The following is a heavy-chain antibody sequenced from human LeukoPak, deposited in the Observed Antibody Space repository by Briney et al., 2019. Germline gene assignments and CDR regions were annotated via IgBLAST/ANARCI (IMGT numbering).Heavy chain of an antibody. CDR3: ARGGNVVVPAALFPVGYYYYMDV. CDR1: GGTFSSYA. V-gene: IGHV1-69*05. D-gene: IGHD2-2*01. J-gene: IGHJ6*03. CDR2: IIPIFGTA. Sequence: SVKVSCKASGGTFSSYAISWVRQAPGQGLEWMGRIIPIFGTANYAQKFQGRVTITTDESTSTAYMELSSLRSEDTAVYYCARGGNVVVPAALFPVGYYYYMDVWGKGTTVTVSS.